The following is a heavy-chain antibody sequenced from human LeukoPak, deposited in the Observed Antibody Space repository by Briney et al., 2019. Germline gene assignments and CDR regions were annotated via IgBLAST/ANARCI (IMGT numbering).Heavy chain of an antibody. V-gene: IGHV4-39*01. D-gene: IGHD3-22*01. CDR3: ARHLAYYYDSSGYASAWYFDY. J-gene: IGHJ4*02. CDR1: GGSISSSSYY. Sequence: SETLSLTCTVSGGSISSSSYYWGWIRQPPGKGLEWIGSIYYSGSTYYNPSLKSRVTISVDTSKNQFSLKLGSVTAADTAVYYCARHLAYYYDSSGYASAWYFDYWGQGTLVTVSS. CDR2: IYYSGST.